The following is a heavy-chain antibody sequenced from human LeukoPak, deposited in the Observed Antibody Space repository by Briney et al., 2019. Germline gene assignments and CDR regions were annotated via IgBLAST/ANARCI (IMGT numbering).Heavy chain of an antibody. J-gene: IGHJ4*02. CDR2: IYYSWTT. V-gene: IGHV4-31*03. CDR1: GFSISSGGYY. CDR3: ARSPARNYYNNRGGFAY. D-gene: IGHD3-22*01. Sequence: SETLSLTCTVSGFSISSGGYYWTWIRQHPGRGLEWIGYIYYSWTTYYNPSLKSRVTISVDTSENQFSLKLNSVTAADTAVYYCARSPARNYYNNRGGFAYWGLGTLVTVSS.